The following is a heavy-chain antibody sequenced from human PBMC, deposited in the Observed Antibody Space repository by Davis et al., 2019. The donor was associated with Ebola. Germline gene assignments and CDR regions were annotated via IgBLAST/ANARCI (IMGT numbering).Heavy chain of an antibody. CDR1: GFTFSDYY. Sequence: PGGSLRLSCAASGFTFSDYYMSWIRQAPGKGLEWVSYISSSSSYTNYADSVKGRFTIFRDNAKNSLYLQMNSLRAEDTAVYYCARVQLLWFGDLFFQWYFDLWGRGTLVTVSS. CDR2: ISSSSSYT. J-gene: IGHJ2*01. CDR3: ARVQLLWFGDLFFQWYFDL. V-gene: IGHV3-11*06. D-gene: IGHD3-10*01.